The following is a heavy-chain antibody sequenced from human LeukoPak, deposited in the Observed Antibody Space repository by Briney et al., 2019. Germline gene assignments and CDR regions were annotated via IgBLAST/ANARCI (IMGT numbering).Heavy chain of an antibody. CDR2: IYYSGST. CDR3: AREGMGSGSNDAFDI. J-gene: IGHJ3*02. D-gene: IGHD3-22*01. Sequence: SETLSLTCTVSGGSISSSSYYWGWIRQPPGKGLEWIGSIYYSGSTNYNPSLKSRVTISVDTSKNQFSLKLSSVTAADTAVYYCAREGMGSGSNDAFDIWGQGTMVTVSS. V-gene: IGHV4-39*07. CDR1: GGSISSSSYY.